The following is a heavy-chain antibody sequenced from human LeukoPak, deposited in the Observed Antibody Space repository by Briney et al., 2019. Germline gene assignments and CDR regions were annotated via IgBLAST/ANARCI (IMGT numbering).Heavy chain of an antibody. Sequence: GGSLRLSCAASGFTFSSYSMNWVRQAPGKGLEWASYISSSSSTIYYADSVKGRFTISRDNAKNSLYLQMNSLRAEDTAVYYCARDSRVRGVDYWGQGTLVTVSS. V-gene: IGHV3-48*04. D-gene: IGHD3-10*01. CDR3: ARDSRVRGVDY. J-gene: IGHJ4*02. CDR1: GFTFSSYS. CDR2: ISSSSSTI.